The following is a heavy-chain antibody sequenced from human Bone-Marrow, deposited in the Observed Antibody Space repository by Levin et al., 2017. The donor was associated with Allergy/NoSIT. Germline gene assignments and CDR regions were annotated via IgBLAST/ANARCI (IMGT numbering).Heavy chain of an antibody. CDR3: ARTYYYDSSGYYGLYYYYYGMDV. CDR1: GGTFSSYA. CDR2: IIPIFGTA. Sequence: AASVKVSCKASGGTFSSYAISWVRQAPGQGLEWMGGIIPIFGTANYAQKFQGRVTITADKSTSTAYMELSSLRSEDTAVYYCARTYYYDSSGYYGLYYYYYGMDVWGQGTTVTVSS. D-gene: IGHD3-22*01. V-gene: IGHV1-69*06. J-gene: IGHJ6*02.